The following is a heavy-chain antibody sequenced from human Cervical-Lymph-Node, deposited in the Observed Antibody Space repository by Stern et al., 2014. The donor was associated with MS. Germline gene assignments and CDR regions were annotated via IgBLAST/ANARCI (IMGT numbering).Heavy chain of an antibody. J-gene: IGHJ4*02. CDR3: ARHGDTSFVY. CDR2: IYYIGTT. V-gene: IGHV4-59*08. CDR1: GGSISNYY. Sequence: QVQLVQSGPGLVQPSETLSLTCTVSGGSISNYYWSWIRQPPGKGLEWLGYIYYIGTTNYNPSLKSRVTISVDTSKNQFSLRLSSVSVADTAVYYCARHGDTSFVYWGQGTLVTISS. D-gene: IGHD2-21*02.